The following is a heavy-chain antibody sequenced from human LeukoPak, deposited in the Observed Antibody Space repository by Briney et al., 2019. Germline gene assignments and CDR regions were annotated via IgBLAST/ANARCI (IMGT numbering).Heavy chain of an antibody. D-gene: IGHD4-23*01. V-gene: IGHV4-39*01. J-gene: IGHJ4*02. CDR1: GGSISSGDYH. Sequence: SETLSLTCTVSGGSISSGDYHWGWIRHPPGRGLEWLGIIYHSGSTHQNPSLKSRVTISVDTSKNQFYLKLSSVTASDTAVYFCARQVGGNRWYSDFWGQGTLVTVSS. CDR3: ARQVGGNRWYSDF. CDR2: IYHSGST.